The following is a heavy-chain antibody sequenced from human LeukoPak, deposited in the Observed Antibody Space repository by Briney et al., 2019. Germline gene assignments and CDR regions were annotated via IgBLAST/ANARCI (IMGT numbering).Heavy chain of an antibody. Sequence: GGSLRISCAASGFTFSSYEMNWVRQAPGEGLDWVSYISSNGLTTYYADSVKGRFTISRDNAKNSLYLQMNSLRVDDTALYYCARLRGSGSYLDLWGQGTLVTVSS. V-gene: IGHV3-48*03. CDR1: GFTFSSYE. J-gene: IGHJ4*02. CDR3: ARLRGSGSYLDL. CDR2: ISSNGLTT. D-gene: IGHD1-26*01.